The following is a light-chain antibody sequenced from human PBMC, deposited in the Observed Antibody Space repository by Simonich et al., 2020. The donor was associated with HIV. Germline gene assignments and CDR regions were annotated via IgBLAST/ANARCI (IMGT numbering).Light chain of an antibody. CDR1: QSIRSY. J-gene: IGKJ3*01. CDR3: QQSYSTPST. V-gene: IGKV1-39*01. Sequence: DIQMTQFPSSLSASVGDRVTITCRASQSIRSYLNWYQQKPGKAPKLLIYTMSNLQTGVPSRFSGSDSGTDFTLTISSLQPEDFATYYCQQSYSTPSTFGPGTKVDIK. CDR2: TMS.